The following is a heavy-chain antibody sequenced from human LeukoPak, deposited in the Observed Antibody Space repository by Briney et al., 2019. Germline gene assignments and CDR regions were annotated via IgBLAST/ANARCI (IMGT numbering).Heavy chain of an antibody. J-gene: IGHJ4*02. CDR3: ARLYYYESSGYWNYFDY. CDR2: LYNSGTT. Sequence: SETLSLTCTVSGGSISDYYWSWIRQHPGKGLEWIGNLYNSGTTYYNPSLKSRVTISVDTSKNQFSLKLSSVTAADTAMYYCARLYYYESSGYWNYFDYWGQGTLVTVSS. V-gene: IGHV4-31*03. CDR1: GGSISDYY. D-gene: IGHD3-22*01.